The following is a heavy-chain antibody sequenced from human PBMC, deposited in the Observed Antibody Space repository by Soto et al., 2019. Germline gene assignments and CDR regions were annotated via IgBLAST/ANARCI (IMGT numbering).Heavy chain of an antibody. CDR2: INAGNGNT. CDR3: ARVGRMAGDFDY. J-gene: IGHJ4*02. V-gene: IGHV1-3*01. CDR1: GYTFTGYA. D-gene: IGHD6-19*01. Sequence: QVQLVQSGAEVKKPGASVKVSCKASGYTFTGYAMHWVRQAPGQRLEWMGWINAGNGNTKYSQKFQGRVTITRDTSASTAYMELSSLRSEDTAVYYCARVGRMAGDFDYWGQGTLVTVSS.